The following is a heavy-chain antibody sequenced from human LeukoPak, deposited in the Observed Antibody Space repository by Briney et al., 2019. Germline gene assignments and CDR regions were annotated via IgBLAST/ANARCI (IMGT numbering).Heavy chain of an antibody. CDR3: AKHFFGSGSYYNVDY. J-gene: IGHJ4*02. CDR1: GFTFSSYA. V-gene: IGHV3-23*01. CDR2: LTGSGGSGGRT. Sequence: GGSLRLSGAASGFTFSSYAMTWVRQAPGKGLEWVSALTGSGGSGGRTYYADSVKGRFTISRDNSKDTLYLQMNSLRADDTAVYYCAKHFFGSGSYYNVDYWGQGTLVTVSS. D-gene: IGHD3-10*01.